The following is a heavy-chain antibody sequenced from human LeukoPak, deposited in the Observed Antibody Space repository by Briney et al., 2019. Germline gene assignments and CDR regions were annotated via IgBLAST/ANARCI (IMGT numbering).Heavy chain of an antibody. CDR1: GFSLSSYG. D-gene: IGHD5-18*01. J-gene: IGHJ4*02. CDR2: ISSYGSNQ. V-gene: IGHV3-30*03. Sequence: PGKSLRPSCVGSGFSLSSYGMHWVRQAPGKGLEWVALISSYGSNQYYGDSVKGRFTISRDDSKNTLYLQMSSLRTEDTAVYYCARDMGDIAMISDEWGQGTLVTVSS. CDR3: ARDMGDIAMISDE.